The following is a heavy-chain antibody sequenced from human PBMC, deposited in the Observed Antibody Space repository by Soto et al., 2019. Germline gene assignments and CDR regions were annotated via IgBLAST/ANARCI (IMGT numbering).Heavy chain of an antibody. Sequence: DVQLLESGGGLVQPGGSLRLSCAASGFTFRSYAMSWVRQAPGKGLEWVSGISGSGIRTHYTDSVKGRFPVSRDNSKNTLYLQMNSLRAEDTAVYNCAKEPVGPDWYFDLWGRGTLVTVSS. CDR1: GFTFRSYA. CDR2: ISGSGIRT. J-gene: IGHJ2*01. CDR3: AKEPVGPDWYFDL. V-gene: IGHV3-23*01.